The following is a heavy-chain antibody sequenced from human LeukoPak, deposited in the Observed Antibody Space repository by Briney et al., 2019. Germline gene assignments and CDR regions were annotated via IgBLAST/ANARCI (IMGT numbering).Heavy chain of an antibody. D-gene: IGHD2-21*02. CDR1: GGSLTSGGSS. V-gene: IGHV4-30-2*01. J-gene: IGHJ4*02. CDR3: ARVGSGPLAVTFFDY. CDR2: IHHSGST. Sequence: PSETLSLTCTVSGGSLTSGGSSWTWIRQPPGKGLEWIGYIHHSGSTYYNESLKSRVAISIDTSKNQFSLRLTSVIAADTAVYYCARVGSGPLAVTFFDYWGQGALVTVSS.